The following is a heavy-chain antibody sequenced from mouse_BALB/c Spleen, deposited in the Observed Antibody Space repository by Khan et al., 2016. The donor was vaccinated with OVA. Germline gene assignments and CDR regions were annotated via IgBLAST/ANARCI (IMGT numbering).Heavy chain of an antibody. Sequence: VQLQESGAELVRPGSSVKISCKASGYAFSNYWMNWVKQRPGQGLEWIGQIYPGDGDTNYNGKFKGKATLTADKSSSTAYMQLSSLTSEDSAVYFCARKGYGNYAFAYWGQGTLVTVSA. CDR1: GYAFSNYW. CDR3: ARKGYGNYAFAY. CDR2: IYPGDGDT. J-gene: IGHJ3*01. D-gene: IGHD2-10*02. V-gene: IGHV1-80*01.